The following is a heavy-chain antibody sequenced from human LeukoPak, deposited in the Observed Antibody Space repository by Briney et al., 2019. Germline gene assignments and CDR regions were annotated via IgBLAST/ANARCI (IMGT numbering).Heavy chain of an antibody. CDR2: IKNNGGN. CDR3: ARDAGGTWFDP. V-gene: IGHV4-59*01. Sequence: SETLSLTCTASGGSISTYSWNWIRQSPGQGLEWIGYIKNNGGNYNNPSLKSRVTISLDTSKNQFSLKLTSVTAADTAVYYCARDAGGTWFDPWGQGTLVTVSS. CDR1: GGSISTYS. J-gene: IGHJ5*02.